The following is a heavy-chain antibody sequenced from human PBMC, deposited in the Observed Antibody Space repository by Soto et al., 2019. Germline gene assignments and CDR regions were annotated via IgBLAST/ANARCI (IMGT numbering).Heavy chain of an antibody. CDR3: ARDPKTSGGQHWAFNYFDS. CDR1: GFSFSISP. V-gene: IGHV3-30-3*01. J-gene: IGHJ4*02. D-gene: IGHD7-27*01. CDR2: ISYDGTNK. Sequence: PGGSLRLSCAASGFSFSISPMHWVRQAPGKGPEWVALISYDGTNKFYADSVKGRFTISRGNSKSTLYLQVDSLRPEDAAVYYCARDPKTSGGQHWAFNYFDSWGQGTLVTVSS.